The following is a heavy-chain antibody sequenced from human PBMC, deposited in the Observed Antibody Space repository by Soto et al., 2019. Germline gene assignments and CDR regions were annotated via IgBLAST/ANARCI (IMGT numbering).Heavy chain of an antibody. D-gene: IGHD6-6*01. CDR1: GGTFSSYA. V-gene: IGHV1-69*01. CDR2: IIPIFGTA. Sequence: QVQLVQSGAEVKKPGSSVKVSCKASGGTFSSYAISWVRQAPGQGLEWMGGIIPIFGTANYAQKFQGRVTITADESTSTAYMELSSLRSEDTAVYYCARRAHVDSSSSGRVGYYYYSYGMDVWGQGTTVTVSS. J-gene: IGHJ6*02. CDR3: ARRAHVDSSSSGRVGYYYYSYGMDV.